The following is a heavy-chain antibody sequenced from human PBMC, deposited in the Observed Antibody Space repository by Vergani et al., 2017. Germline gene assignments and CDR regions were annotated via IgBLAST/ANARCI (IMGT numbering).Heavy chain of an antibody. CDR1: GFTFNQYG. CDR3: ARDLRLLYNRSDP. CDR2: TWYDGNNK. J-gene: IGHJ5*02. V-gene: IGHV3-33*01. Sequence: QVQLVESGGGVVQPGRSLRLSCAASGFTFNQYGMHWVRQAQGKGLEWVAVTWYDGNNKQYADSVKARLTISRDNSKSTMYLQMNSLRDEDTGGYYCARDLRLLYNRSDPWGEGTLVTVSS. D-gene: IGHD1-14*01.